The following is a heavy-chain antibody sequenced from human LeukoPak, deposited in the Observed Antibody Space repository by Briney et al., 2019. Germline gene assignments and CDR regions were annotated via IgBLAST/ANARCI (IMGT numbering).Heavy chain of an antibody. D-gene: IGHD1-26*01. Sequence: KSSETLSLTCTVSGGSISNYYWSWIRQPPGKGLEWIGEINHSGSTNYNPSLKSRVTISVDTSKNQFSLKLSSVTAADTAVYYCARQSGDKSGSYDLDYWGQGTLVTVSS. CDR2: INHSGST. J-gene: IGHJ4*02. V-gene: IGHV4-34*01. CDR1: GGSISNYY. CDR3: ARQSGDKSGSYDLDY.